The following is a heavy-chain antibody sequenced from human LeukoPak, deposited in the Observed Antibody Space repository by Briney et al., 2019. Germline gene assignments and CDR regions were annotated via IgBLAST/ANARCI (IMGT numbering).Heavy chain of an antibody. CDR3: AFSTGFDF. CDR2: IWSDGSNK. V-gene: IGHV3-33*01. D-gene: IGHD1-1*01. J-gene: IGHJ4*02. Sequence: PGGSLRLSCAASGFTFSDYGMHWVRQAPGKGLEWVAVIWSDGSNKYYADSVKGRFTISRDNSKNTLFLQLNSLRVEDTAIYYCAFSTGFDFWGQGTVVTVSS. CDR1: GFTFSDYG.